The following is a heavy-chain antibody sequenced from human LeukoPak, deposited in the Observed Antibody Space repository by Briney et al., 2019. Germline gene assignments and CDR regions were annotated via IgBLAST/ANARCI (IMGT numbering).Heavy chain of an antibody. J-gene: IGHJ6*02. D-gene: IGHD5-24*01. V-gene: IGHV3-23*01. CDR1: GFTFNSYA. CDR2: ISTTGDRT. Sequence: PGGSLRFSCAASGFTFNSYAMIWVRQAPGKGLESISSISTTGDRTYYADSVKGRLAISRDNSKNTLYLQMNSLRAEDTAVYYCAKILERELQYYYYGMDVWGQGTSVTVSS. CDR3: AKILERELQYYYYGMDV.